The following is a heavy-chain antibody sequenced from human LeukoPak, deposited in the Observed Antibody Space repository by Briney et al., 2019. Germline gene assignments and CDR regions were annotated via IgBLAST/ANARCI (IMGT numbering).Heavy chain of an antibody. CDR1: GGSFSGYY. CDR3: ARTYYGMDV. Sequence: SESLSLTCAVYGGSFSGYYWSWIRQPPGKGLEWIGEINHSGSTNYNPSLKSRVTISVDTSKNQFSLKLSSVTAADTAVYYCARTYYGMDVWGQGTTVTVSS. V-gene: IGHV4-34*01. CDR2: INHSGST. J-gene: IGHJ6*02.